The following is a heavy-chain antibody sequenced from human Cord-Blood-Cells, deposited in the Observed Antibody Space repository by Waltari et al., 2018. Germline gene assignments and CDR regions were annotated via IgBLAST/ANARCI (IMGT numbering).Heavy chain of an antibody. CDR3: AALYCSGGSCSPERRYFDY. CDR1: GGSFSGYY. D-gene: IGHD2-15*01. CDR2: INHSGST. J-gene: IGHJ4*02. V-gene: IGHV4-34*01. Sequence: QVQLQQWGAGLLKPSETLSLTCAVYGGSFSGYYWSWIRQPPGKRLEWIGEINHSGSTNYNPSLKSRVTISVDTSKNQFSLKLSSVTAADTAVYYCAALYCSGGSCSPERRYFDYWGQGTLVTVSS.